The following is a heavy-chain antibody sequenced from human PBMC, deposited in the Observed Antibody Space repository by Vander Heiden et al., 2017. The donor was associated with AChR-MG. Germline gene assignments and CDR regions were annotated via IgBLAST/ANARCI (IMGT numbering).Heavy chain of an antibody. CDR2: IYWDDDK. D-gene: IGHD2-15*01. CDR1: GFSLSTSGVG. V-gene: IGHV2-5*05. CDR3: AHSGCSGGSCYGGIDY. Sequence: QITLKESGPTLVKPTQTLTLTCTFSGFSLSTSGVGVGWIRQPPGKALEWLALIYWDDDKRYGPSLKSRLTITKDTSKNQVVLTMTNMDPVDTATYYCAHSGCSGGSCYGGIDYWGQGTLVTVSS. J-gene: IGHJ4*02.